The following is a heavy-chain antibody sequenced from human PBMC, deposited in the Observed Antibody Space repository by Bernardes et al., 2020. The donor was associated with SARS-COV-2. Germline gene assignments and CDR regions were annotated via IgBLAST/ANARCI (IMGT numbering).Heavy chain of an antibody. J-gene: IGHJ6*02. V-gene: IGHV1-69*13. CDR3: ARSSWLRTTYYYYYGMDV. CDR1: GGTFSSYA. D-gene: IGHD5-12*01. Sequence: SLKVSCKASGGTFSSYAISWVRQAPGQGLEWMGGIIPIFGTANYAQKFQGRVTITADESTSTAYMELSSLRSEDTAVYYCARSSWLRTTYYYYYGMDVWGQGTTVTVSS. CDR2: IIPIFGTA.